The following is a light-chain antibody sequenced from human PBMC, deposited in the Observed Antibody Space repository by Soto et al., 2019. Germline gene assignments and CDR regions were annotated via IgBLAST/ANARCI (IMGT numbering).Light chain of an antibody. CDR3: SSYTSISTLYV. V-gene: IGLV2-14*01. Sequence: QAALTQPGSVSGSPGQLITISCTGTNSDVGGYNYVSWYQQHPGKAPELMIYEVSHRPSGVSNRFSGSKSDNTASLTISGLQAEDEADYYCSSYTSISTLYVFGTGTKVTVL. J-gene: IGLJ1*01. CDR2: EVS. CDR1: NSDVGGYNY.